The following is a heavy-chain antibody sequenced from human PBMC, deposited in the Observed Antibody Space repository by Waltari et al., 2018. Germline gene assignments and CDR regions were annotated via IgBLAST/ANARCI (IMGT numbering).Heavy chain of an antibody. CDR2: ISYDGSNK. J-gene: IGHJ6*02. V-gene: IGHV3-30*01. Sequence: QVQLVESGGGVVQPGRSLRLSCAASGFTFSSYAMHWVRQAPGKGLEWVAVISYDGSNKYYADSVKGRFTISRDNSKNTLYLQMNSLRAEDTAVYYCARERDTMAYGMDVWGQGTTVTVSS. CDR3: ARERDTMAYGMDV. CDR1: GFTFSSYA. D-gene: IGHD3-10*01.